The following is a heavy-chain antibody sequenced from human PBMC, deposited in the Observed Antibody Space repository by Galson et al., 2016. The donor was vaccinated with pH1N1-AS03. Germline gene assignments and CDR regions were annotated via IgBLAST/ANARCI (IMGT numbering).Heavy chain of an antibody. CDR2: IYYSGSS. J-gene: IGHJ3*01. D-gene: IGHD6-19*01. CDR3: ARVTGRQWLALDV. Sequence: TLSLTCTVSGGAIGSGGYYWSWIRQHPGKGLEWIGYIYYSGSSYSNPSLKSRVTMSIDTSKSQFSLKLNSLTVADTAMYFCARVTGRQWLALDVWGQGTLVTVSS. V-gene: IGHV4-31*03. CDR1: GGAIGSGGYY.